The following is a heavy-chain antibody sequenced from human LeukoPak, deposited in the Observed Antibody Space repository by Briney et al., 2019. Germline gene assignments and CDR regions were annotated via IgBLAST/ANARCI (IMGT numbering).Heavy chain of an antibody. CDR2: IRYDGSNK. D-gene: IGHD6-13*01. CDR3: ATWEGTSIAAAGYYYYYMDV. Sequence: GGSLSLFCAASGFPFSSYGMLCLRQARDRGVEGVAFIRYDGSNKYYADSVKGRFTISRDNSKNTLYLQMNSLRAEDTAVYYCATWEGTSIAAAGYYYYYMDVWGKGTTVTISS. V-gene: IGHV3-30*02. CDR1: GFPFSSYG. J-gene: IGHJ6*03.